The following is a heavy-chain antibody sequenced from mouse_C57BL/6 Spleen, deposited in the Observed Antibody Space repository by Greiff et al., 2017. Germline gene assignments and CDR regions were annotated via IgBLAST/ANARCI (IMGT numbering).Heavy chain of an antibody. CDR1: GFTFSDYY. V-gene: IGHV5-16*01. Sequence: EVKVVESEGGLVQPGSSMKLSCTASGFTFSDYYMAWVRQVPEKGLEWVANINYDGSSTYYLDSLKSRFIISRDNAKNILYLQMSSLKSEDTATYYCAREITTAPPYAMDYWGQGTSVTVSS. CDR3: AREITTAPPYAMDY. D-gene: IGHD1-2*01. CDR2: INYDGSST. J-gene: IGHJ4*01.